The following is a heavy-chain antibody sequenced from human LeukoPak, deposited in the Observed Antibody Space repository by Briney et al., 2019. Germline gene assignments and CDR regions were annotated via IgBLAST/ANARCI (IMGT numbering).Heavy chain of an antibody. V-gene: IGHV4-34*01. CDR1: GGSFSGYY. J-gene: IGHJ4*02. CDR3: ASGSRAGRDY. CDR2: INHSGST. D-gene: IGHD6-19*01. Sequence: SETLSLTCAVYGGSFSGYYWSWIRQPPGKGLEWIGEINHSGSTNYNPSLKSRVTISVDTSKSQFSLKLSSVTAADTAVYYCASGSRAGRDYWGQGTLVTVSS.